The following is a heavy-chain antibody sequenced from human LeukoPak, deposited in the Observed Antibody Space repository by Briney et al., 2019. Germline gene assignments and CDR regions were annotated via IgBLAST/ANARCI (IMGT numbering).Heavy chain of an antibody. CDR1: GFTFSSYG. Sequence: GRSLRLSCAASGFTFSSYGMHWVRRAPARGLEWVAVISYDGSKKYYADSVKGRFTISRDNSKNTLYLQMNSLRAEDTAVYYCAKGEADWGQGTLVTVSS. J-gene: IGHJ4*02. V-gene: IGHV3-30*18. D-gene: IGHD1-26*01. CDR3: AKGEAD. CDR2: ISYDGSKK.